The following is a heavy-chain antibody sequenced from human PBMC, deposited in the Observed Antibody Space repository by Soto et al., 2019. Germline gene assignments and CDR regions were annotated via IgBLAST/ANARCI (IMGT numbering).Heavy chain of an antibody. CDR2: INPNSGAT. CDR1: GYTFTGYF. J-gene: IGHJ5*02. CDR3: ARGGGTILAPLP. D-gene: IGHD3-3*01. Sequence: ASVKVSCKAFGYTFTGYFMHWLRQAPGQGLEWLGWINPNSGATKYVQKFQGRVTLTRDTSINTAYMEMSMLRSDDTAVYYCARGGGTILAPLPWGQGTLVTVSS. V-gene: IGHV1-2*02.